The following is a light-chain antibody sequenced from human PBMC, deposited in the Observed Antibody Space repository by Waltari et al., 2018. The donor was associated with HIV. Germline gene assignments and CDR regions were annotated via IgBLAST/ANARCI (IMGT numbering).Light chain of an antibody. CDR2: EVT. CDR3: CSCPRSGIRYV. Sequence: QSALTQPASVSGAPGQAITISCTGTSSNVGSGDLVSWYQQHPGEAPKLIIYEVTKRPSGVSNRFSGSKSGNTASLTISGLQAEDEADYYCCSCPRSGIRYVFGTGTKVTVL. J-gene: IGLJ1*01. V-gene: IGLV2-23*02. CDR1: SSNVGSGDL.